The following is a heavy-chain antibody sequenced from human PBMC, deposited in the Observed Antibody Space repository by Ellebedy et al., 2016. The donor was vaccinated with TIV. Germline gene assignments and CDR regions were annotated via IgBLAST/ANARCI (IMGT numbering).Heavy chain of an antibody. V-gene: IGHV5-10-1*01. CDR1: GYSFTTHW. CDR2: VDPSDSYG. Sequence: GESLKIPCKGSGYSFTTHWISWVRQMPGKGLEWMGRVDPSDSYGKYSPSFQGHVDLPTDKSISTAYLQWSSLEASDTGMYYCARLSVAAPYQFDSWGQGTLVTVSS. CDR3: ARLSVAAPYQFDS. J-gene: IGHJ4*02. D-gene: IGHD6-6*01.